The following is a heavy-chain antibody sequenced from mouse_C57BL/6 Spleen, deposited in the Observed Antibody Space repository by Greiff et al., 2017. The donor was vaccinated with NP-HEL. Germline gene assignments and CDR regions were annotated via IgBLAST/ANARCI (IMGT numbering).Heavy chain of an antibody. CDR1: GYTFTGYW. CDR3: ASNYPFAY. V-gene: IGHV1-9*01. J-gene: IGHJ3*01. D-gene: IGHD2-1*01. CDR2: IFPGSGCT. Sequence: QVQLQQPGAELVKPGASVKLSCKASGYTFTGYWMQWVKQRPGQGLEWIGEIFPGSGCTNYNEKFKGKATFTADTSSNTAYMQLSSLTTEDAAIYYCASNYPFAYWGKGTLVTVSA.